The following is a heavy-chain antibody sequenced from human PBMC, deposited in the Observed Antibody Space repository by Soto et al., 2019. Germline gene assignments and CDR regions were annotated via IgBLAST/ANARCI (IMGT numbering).Heavy chain of an antibody. V-gene: IGHV3-23*01. CDR2: FSGGAGST. CDR3: AKDRTTVDYHYGMDV. J-gene: IGHJ6*04. Sequence: EVQLLESGGGLVQPGGSLRLSCAASGFTFSSYAMTWVRQAPGKGLERVAGFSGGAGSTYYADSVKGRFTISRDNSKNTMFLQINGLRAEDTAVYYCAKDRTTVDYHYGMDVWGKGTTVTVSS. CDR1: GFTFSSYA. D-gene: IGHD1-1*01.